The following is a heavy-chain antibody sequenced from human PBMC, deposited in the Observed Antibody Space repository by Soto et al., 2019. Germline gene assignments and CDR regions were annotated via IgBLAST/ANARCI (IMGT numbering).Heavy chain of an antibody. J-gene: IGHJ4*02. Sequence: GGSLRLSCTASVFTFSSYAMSWVRQAPGKGLEWVSAISGSGGSTYYADSVKGRFTISRDNSKNTLYLQMNSLRAEDTAVYYCAKVGICSSTSCYYFDYWGQGTLVTVSS. CDR1: VFTFSSYA. CDR3: AKVGICSSTSCYYFDY. D-gene: IGHD2-2*01. V-gene: IGHV3-23*01. CDR2: ISGSGGST.